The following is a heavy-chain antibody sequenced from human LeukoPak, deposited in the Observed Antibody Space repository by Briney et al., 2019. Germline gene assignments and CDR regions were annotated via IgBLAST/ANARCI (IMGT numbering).Heavy chain of an antibody. CDR2: IYYSGSP. D-gene: IGHD5-18*01. CDR1: GGSISSYY. V-gene: IGHV4-59*08. Sequence: PSETLSLTCTVSGGSISSYYWSWIGQPPGTGLEWIGYIYYSGSPNYNPSLKSRVTISVDTSKKQFSLKLSSVTAADTTVYYCAKQRGADTAMHSCWFDPWGQGTLVTVSS. J-gene: IGHJ5*02. CDR3: AKQRGADTAMHSCWFDP.